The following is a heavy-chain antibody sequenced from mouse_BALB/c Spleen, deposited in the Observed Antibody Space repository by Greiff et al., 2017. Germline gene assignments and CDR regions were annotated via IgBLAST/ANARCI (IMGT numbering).Heavy chain of an antibody. V-gene: IGHV1-37*01. CDR2: INPYNGDT. Sequence: VQLQQSGPELVKPGASVKISCKASGYSFTGYFMNWVKQSPGKSLEWIGSINPYNGDTFYNQNFKGKATMTVDKSSSTAHMELLSLTSEDTAVYYCGRYVVSSWYYFDYWGQGTTLTVSS. CDR1: GYSFTGYF. D-gene: IGHD1-1*01. J-gene: IGHJ2*01. CDR3: GRYVVSSWYYFDY.